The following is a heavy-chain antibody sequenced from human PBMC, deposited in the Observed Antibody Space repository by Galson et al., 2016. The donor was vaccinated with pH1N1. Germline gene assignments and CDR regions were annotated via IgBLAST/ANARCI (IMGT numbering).Heavy chain of an antibody. Sequence: PALVKPTQTLTLTCTVSGFSLDTSGVGVGWVRQLPGKALEWLGDICWNDEKRYRPSLRNSLTITKDASKNQVVLTMTNVDPVDTATYFCAHRRSPYVDFCGGPNWFDSWGQGTLVIVSS. V-gene: IGHV2-5*01. CDR2: ICWNDEK. CDR1: GFSLDTSGVG. J-gene: IGHJ5*01. CDR3: AHRRSPYVDFCGGPNWFDS. D-gene: IGHD3-3*01.